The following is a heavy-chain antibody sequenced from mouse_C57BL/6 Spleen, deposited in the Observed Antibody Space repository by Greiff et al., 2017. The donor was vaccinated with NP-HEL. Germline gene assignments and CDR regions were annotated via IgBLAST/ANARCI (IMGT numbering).Heavy chain of an antibody. CDR3: ARYSYPDYYAMDY. D-gene: IGHD1-1*01. J-gene: IGHJ4*01. Sequence: QVQLQQPGAELVRPGSSVKLSCKASGYTFTSYWMHWVKQRPIQGLEWIGNIDPSDSETHYNQKFKDKATLTVDKSSSTAYMQLSSLTSEDSAVYYCARYSYPDYYAMDYWGQGTSVTVSS. CDR1: GYTFTSYW. CDR2: IDPSDSET. V-gene: IGHV1-52*01.